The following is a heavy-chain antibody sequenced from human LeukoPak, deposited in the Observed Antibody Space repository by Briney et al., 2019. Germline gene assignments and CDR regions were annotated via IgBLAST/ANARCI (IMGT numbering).Heavy chain of an antibody. CDR3: ARDPWATYSDYDSSY. Sequence: ASVKVSCKASGYTFTGYYMHWVRQAPGQGLEWMGWINPNSDGTNYAQNFQGRVTMTRDTSISTAYMELSRLRSDDTAVYYCARDPWATYSDYDSSYWGQGTLVTVSS. J-gene: IGHJ4*02. CDR2: INPNSDGT. CDR1: GYTFTGYY. V-gene: IGHV1-2*02. D-gene: IGHD5-12*01.